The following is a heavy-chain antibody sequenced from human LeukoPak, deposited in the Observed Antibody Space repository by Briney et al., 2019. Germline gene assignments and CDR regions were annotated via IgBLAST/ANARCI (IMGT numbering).Heavy chain of an antibody. CDR2: IIPILGIA. D-gene: IGHD4-11*01. V-gene: IGHV1-69*04. J-gene: IGHJ4*02. CDR1: GGTFSSYA. Sequence: ASVKVSCKASGGTFSSYAISWMRQAPGQGLEWMGRIIPILGIANYAQKFQGRVTITADKSTSTAYMELSSLRSEDTAVYYCARNLPYDYSNYSHYWGQGTLVTVSS. CDR3: ARNLPYDYSNYSHY.